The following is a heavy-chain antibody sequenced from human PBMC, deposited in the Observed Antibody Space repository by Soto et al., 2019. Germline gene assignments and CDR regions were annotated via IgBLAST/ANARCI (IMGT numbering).Heavy chain of an antibody. J-gene: IGHJ6*03. V-gene: IGHV1-69*02. CDR3: ARVPGYCSGGSCSEWGPMDV. CDR1: GGTFSSYT. Sequence: QVQLVQSGAEVKKPGSSVKVSCKASGGTFSSYTISWVRQAPGQGLEWMGRIIPILGIANYAQKFQGRVTITADKSTSTAYMELSSLRSEDTAVYYCARVPGYCSGGSCSEWGPMDVWGKGTTVTVSS. CDR2: IIPILGIA. D-gene: IGHD2-15*01.